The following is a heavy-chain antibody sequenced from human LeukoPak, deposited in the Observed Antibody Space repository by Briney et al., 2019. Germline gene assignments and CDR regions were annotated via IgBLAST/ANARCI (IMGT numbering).Heavy chain of an antibody. CDR3: ARAPLGPTYLYYFDY. D-gene: IGHD2/OR15-2a*01. V-gene: IGHV1-69*04. CDR1: GGTFSSYA. CDR2: IIPILGIA. Sequence: SVKVSCKASGGTFSSYAISWVRQAPGQGLEWMGRIIPILGIANYAQKFQGRVTITADKSTSTAYMELSSLRSEDTAVYYCARAPLGPTYLYYFDYWGRGTLVTVSS. J-gene: IGHJ4*02.